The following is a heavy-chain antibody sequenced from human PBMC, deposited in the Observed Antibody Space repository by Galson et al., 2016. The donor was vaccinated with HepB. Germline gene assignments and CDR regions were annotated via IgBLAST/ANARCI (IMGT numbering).Heavy chain of an antibody. J-gene: IGHJ4*02. CDR1: GFTFSSHG. CDR2: SWSDGSNK. V-gene: IGHV3-33*01. CDR3: AREAAVAAFAVLWG. Sequence: SLRLSCAASGFTFSSHGMHWVRQTPGQGLEWVALSWSDGSNKYYADSVKGRFTISRDNSKNTLYLQMNSLTADDTAVYSCAREAAVAAFAVLWGWGQGTLVTVSS. D-gene: IGHD6-19*01.